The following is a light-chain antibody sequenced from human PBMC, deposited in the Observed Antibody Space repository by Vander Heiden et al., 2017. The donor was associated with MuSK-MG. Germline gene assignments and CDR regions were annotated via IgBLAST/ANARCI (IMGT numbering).Light chain of an antibody. J-gene: IGKJ3*01. Sequence: DIHMTQSPSSLSACVGDRVTITCQATQDIGNFLNWYQHKPGKAPELLISEASTLQSGVPSRFSGSGVGTDFTLTINGLQPEDFATYYCLQYYFMPPFTFGPGT. CDR1: QDIGNF. CDR2: EAS. CDR3: LQYYFMPPFT. V-gene: IGKV1-33*01.